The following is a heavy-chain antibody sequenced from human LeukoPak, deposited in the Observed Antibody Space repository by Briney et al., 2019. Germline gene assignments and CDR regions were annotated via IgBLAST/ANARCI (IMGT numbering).Heavy chain of an antibody. CDR3: AKDRLFGSGLNGPHYYYGMDV. D-gene: IGHD1-26*01. J-gene: IGHJ6*02. V-gene: IGHV3-30*18. Sequence: PGGSLRLSCAASDFSFSNYGMHWVRQAPAKGLEWVAVILYDGNNKHYAESVKGRFTISRDNSNNMLYLQMNSLRPEDTAVYYCAKDRLFGSGLNGPHYYYGMDVWGQGTTVTVSS. CDR1: DFSFSNYG. CDR2: ILYDGNNK.